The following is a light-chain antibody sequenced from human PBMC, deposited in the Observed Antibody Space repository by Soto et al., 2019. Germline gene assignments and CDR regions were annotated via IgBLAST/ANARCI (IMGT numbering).Light chain of an antibody. CDR1: QSVSSSY. V-gene: IGKV3D-20*02. J-gene: IGKJ5*01. CDR2: GAS. Sequence: GLSPAVGAVSFFTRERPTLPGKARQSVSSSYLAWYQQKPGQAPRLLIYGASSRATGIPARFSDSGSGTDFTLTINSLEPEDFAVYYCQQRSNWPSITFGQGTRLEIK. CDR3: QQRSNWPSIT.